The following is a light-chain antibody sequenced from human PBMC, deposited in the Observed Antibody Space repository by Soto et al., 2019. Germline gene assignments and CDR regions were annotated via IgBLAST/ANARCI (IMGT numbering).Light chain of an antibody. CDR1: ESVHSN. CDR2: YAS. V-gene: IGKV3-15*01. Sequence: EMVMTQSPATQSVSPGERVTLSGRASESVHSNLAWYQQKPGQGPSLLIYYASTRVTGVPDRFSGSGSGTEFTLTISSLQSEDFGVYYCQHYSNWPPTFGPGTKVEIK. J-gene: IGKJ3*01. CDR3: QHYSNWPPT.